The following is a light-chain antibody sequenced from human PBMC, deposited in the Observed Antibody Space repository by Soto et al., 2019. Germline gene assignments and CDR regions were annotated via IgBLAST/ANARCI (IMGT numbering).Light chain of an antibody. CDR3: QQYDRWPVT. J-gene: IGKJ4*01. Sequence: EVVMTQSPATLSVSPGERVTFSCRASQSVTTNLAWYQHKPGQSPRLLISDASTGASGIPPRFSGSGSGTEFTLTIDRLQSADFAVYYCQQYDRWPVTFGAG. V-gene: IGKV3-15*01. CDR1: QSVTTN. CDR2: DAS.